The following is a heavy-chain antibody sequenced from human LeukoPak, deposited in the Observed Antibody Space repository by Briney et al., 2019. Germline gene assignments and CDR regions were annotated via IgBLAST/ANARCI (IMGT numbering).Heavy chain of an antibody. CDR3: AREEQYPYSPGH. Sequence: SVKVSCKASGGTFSSYAISWVRQAPGQGLEWMGGIIPIFGTANYAQKFQGRVTITADKSTSTAYMELSSLRSEDTAVYYCAREEQYPYSPGHWGQGTLVTVSS. J-gene: IGHJ4*02. V-gene: IGHV1-69*06. CDR2: IIPIFGTA. D-gene: IGHD1/OR15-1a*01. CDR1: GGTFSSYA.